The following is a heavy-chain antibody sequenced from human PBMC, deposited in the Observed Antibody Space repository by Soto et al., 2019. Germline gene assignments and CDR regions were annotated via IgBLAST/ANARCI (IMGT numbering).Heavy chain of an antibody. Sequence: QVQLVQSGAEVKKPGSSVKVSCKASGGTFSSYAISWVRQAPGQGLEWMGGIIPIFGTANYAQKFQGRVTITADESKSTAYMELLSLRSQDTGVYYCARYEDSSGYYYLSYDYYGMDVWGQGTTVTVSS. CDR3: ARYEDSSGYYYLSYDYYGMDV. D-gene: IGHD3-22*01. CDR1: GGTFSSYA. CDR2: IIPIFGTA. J-gene: IGHJ6*02. V-gene: IGHV1-69*01.